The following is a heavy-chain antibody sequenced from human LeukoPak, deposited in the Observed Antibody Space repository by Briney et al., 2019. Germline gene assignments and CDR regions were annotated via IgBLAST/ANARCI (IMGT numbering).Heavy chain of an antibody. J-gene: IGHJ5*02. D-gene: IGHD2/OR15-2a*01. CDR1: GDSVSSSSTT. CDR3: TRFYWNGLNFFDP. V-gene: IGHV6-1*01. Sequence: SQTLSLTCAISGDSVSSSSTTWDWIRQSPSRGLEWLGRTYYRSKWYNDYAVSVKGRISINADTSNNQFSLQLNSVTPEDTAVYYCTRFYWNGLNFFDPWGQGTLVTVSS. CDR2: TYYRSKWYN.